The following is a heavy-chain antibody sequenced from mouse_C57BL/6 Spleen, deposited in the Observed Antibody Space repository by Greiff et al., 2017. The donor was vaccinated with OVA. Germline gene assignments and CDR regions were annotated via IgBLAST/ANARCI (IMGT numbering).Heavy chain of an antibody. Sequence: QVQLQQPGAELVRPGSSVKLSCKASGYTFTSYWMHWVKQRPIQGLEWIGNIDPSDSETHYNQKFKDKATLTVDKSSSTAYMQLSSLTSEDSAVYYCARQGPYGSSYDFDYWGQGTTLTVSS. CDR2: IDPSDSET. CDR1: GYTFTSYW. V-gene: IGHV1-52*01. CDR3: ARQGPYGSSYDFDY. D-gene: IGHD1-1*01. J-gene: IGHJ2*01.